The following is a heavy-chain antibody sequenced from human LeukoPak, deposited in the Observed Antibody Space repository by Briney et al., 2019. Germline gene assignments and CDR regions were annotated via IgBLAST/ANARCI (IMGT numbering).Heavy chain of an antibody. J-gene: IGHJ3*02. CDR2: ITGSGGSI. CDR1: GFTFTNYA. Sequence: GGSLRLSCVASGFTFTNYAVSWVRQAPGKGLEWVSVITGSGGSIYYADSVKGRFPISRDNSKNTLYLQMNSLRVGDTATYYCAGVRGSGWSAGAFDIWGQGTMVTVSS. V-gene: IGHV3-23*01. D-gene: IGHD6-13*01. CDR3: AGVRGSGWSAGAFDI.